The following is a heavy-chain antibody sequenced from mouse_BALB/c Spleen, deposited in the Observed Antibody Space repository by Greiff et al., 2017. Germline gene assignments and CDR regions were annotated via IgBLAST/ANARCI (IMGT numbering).Heavy chain of an antibody. CDR1: GYSITSGYY. CDR3: AIYYGNWFAY. D-gene: IGHD2-1*01. V-gene: IGHV3-6*02. J-gene: IGHJ3*01. CDR2: ISYDGSN. Sequence: DVKLQESGPGLVKPSQSLSLTCSVTGYSITSGYYWNWIRQFPGNKLEWMGYISYDGSNNYNPSLKNRISITRDTSKNQFFLKLNSVTTEDTATYYCAIYYGNWFAYWGQGTLVTVSA.